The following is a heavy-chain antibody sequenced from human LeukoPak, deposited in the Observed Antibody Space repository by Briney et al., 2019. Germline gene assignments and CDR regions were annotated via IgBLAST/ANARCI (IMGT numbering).Heavy chain of an antibody. D-gene: IGHD6-19*01. V-gene: IGHV1-2*02. CDR2: INPNSGGT. Sequence: ASVKVSCKASGYTFTGYYMHWVRQAPGQGLEWMGWINPNSGGTNYAQKFQGRVTMTRDTSISTAYMELSSLRSEDTAVYYCARDRAVAGTGRGFLLDAFDIWGQGTMVTVSS. CDR1: GYTFTGYY. J-gene: IGHJ3*02. CDR3: ARDRAVAGTGRGFLLDAFDI.